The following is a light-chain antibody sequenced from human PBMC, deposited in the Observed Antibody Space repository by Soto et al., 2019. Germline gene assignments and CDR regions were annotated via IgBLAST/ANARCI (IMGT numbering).Light chain of an antibody. CDR1: QSVSSNY. V-gene: IGKV3D-20*02. J-gene: IGKJ5*01. CDR2: DAS. CDR3: QQYNNWPIT. Sequence: ESVLTQSPGTLSLSPGERATLSCRASQSVSSNYLAWYQQKPGQAPRLLIYDASNRANGIPARFTGSGSGTDFTLTISSLEPEDFAVYYCQQYNNWPITFGQGTRLEI.